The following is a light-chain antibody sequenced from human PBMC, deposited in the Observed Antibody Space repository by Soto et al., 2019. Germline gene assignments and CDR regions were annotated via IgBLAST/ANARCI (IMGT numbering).Light chain of an antibody. CDR3: QHYNNWPRT. Sequence: EIVMTQSPATLSVSPGERATLSCRASQSVSSNLAWYQQKPGQAPRVLIYGASTRATGIPARFSGSGSGTEFTLTISSLQSEDFAVYYCQHYNNWPRTFGQGIKVEIK. J-gene: IGKJ1*01. CDR2: GAS. V-gene: IGKV3-15*01. CDR1: QSVSSN.